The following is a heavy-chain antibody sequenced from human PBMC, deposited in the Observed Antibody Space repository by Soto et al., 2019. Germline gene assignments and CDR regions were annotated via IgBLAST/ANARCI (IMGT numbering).Heavy chain of an antibody. CDR2: ISPYTGNT. V-gene: IGHV1-18*01. CDR3: ARDRVDCSGGSCWRSVEDT. CDR1: GDRFVNYG. Sequence: ASVKASCKASGDRFVNYGIAWVRQAPGQGLEWMGWISPYTGNTHSATKVQGRLTMTTDTSTSTAYMDLGSLTSDDTAVYYCARDRVDCSGGSCWRSVEDTWGQGTLVTVSS. D-gene: IGHD2-15*01. J-gene: IGHJ5*02.